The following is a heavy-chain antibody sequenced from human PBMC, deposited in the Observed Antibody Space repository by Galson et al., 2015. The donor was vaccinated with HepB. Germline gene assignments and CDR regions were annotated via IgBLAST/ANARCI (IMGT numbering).Heavy chain of an antibody. D-gene: IGHD3-22*01. CDR3: AKDGLISNYYYYYMDV. CDR1: GFTFSSYA. Sequence: SLRLSCAASGFTFSSYAMSWVRQAPGKGLEWVSAISGSGGSTYYADSVKGRFTISRDNSKNTLYLQMNSLRAEDTAVYYCAKDGLISNYYYYYMDVWGKGTTVTVSS. V-gene: IGHV3-23*01. CDR2: ISGSGGST. J-gene: IGHJ6*03.